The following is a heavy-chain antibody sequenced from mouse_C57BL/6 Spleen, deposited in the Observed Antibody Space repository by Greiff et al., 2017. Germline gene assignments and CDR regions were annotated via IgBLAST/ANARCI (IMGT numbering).Heavy chain of an antibody. CDR1: GFTFSDYG. V-gene: IGHV5-17*01. Sequence: EVMLVESGGGLVKPGGSLKLSCAASGFTFSDYGMHWVRQAPEKGLEWVAYISSGSSTIYYADTVKGRYTISRDNAKNTLFLQMTSLRSEDTAMYYCARRSPCSRWYFEGWGTGTTVTVSS. D-gene: IGHD3-1*01. CDR2: ISSGSSTI. CDR3: ARRSPCSRWYFEG. J-gene: IGHJ1*03.